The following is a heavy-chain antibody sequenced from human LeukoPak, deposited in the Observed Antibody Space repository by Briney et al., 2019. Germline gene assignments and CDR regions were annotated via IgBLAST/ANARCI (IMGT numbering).Heavy chain of an antibody. Sequence: TGGSLRLSCAASGFTFSSYWMSWVRQAPGKGLEWVANIKQDGSEKYYVDSVKGRFTISRDNAKNSLYLQMNSLRAEDTAVYYCARGHYDSSGYYYDYWGQGTLVTVSS. CDR3: ARGHYDSSGYYYDY. J-gene: IGHJ4*02. D-gene: IGHD3-22*01. CDR2: IKQDGSEK. CDR1: GFTFSSYW. V-gene: IGHV3-7*01.